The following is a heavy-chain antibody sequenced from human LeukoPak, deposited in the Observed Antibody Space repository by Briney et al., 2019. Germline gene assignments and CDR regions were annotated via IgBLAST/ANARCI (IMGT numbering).Heavy chain of an antibody. Sequence: SETLSHTCTVSGGSITSYYWSWIRQPAGKGLEWIGRIYTSGSTNYNPSLKSRVTMSVDTSKNQFSLKLSSVTAADTAVYYCARVKKGPNCSSPSCYSDKYYYYMDVWGKGTTATVSS. CDR3: ARVKKGPNCSSPSCYSDKYYYYMDV. CDR2: IYTSGST. CDR1: GGSITSYY. V-gene: IGHV4-4*07. D-gene: IGHD2-2*01. J-gene: IGHJ6*03.